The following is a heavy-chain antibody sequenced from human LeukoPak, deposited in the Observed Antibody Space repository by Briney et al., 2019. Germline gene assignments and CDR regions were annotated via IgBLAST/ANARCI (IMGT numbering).Heavy chain of an antibody. D-gene: IGHD5-18*01. V-gene: IGHV3-21*01. CDR2: ISGTGNYI. CDR1: GLIFSSYC. CDR3: ARDRSGYTFDY. J-gene: IGHJ4*02. Sequence: PGGSLSLSCAASGLIFSSYCMNWVRQAPGEGLEWVSSISGTGNYIYYADSVKGRFTITKNNANNSQYLQMNSLRADDTAVYYCARDRSGYTFDYWGQGTLVTVSS.